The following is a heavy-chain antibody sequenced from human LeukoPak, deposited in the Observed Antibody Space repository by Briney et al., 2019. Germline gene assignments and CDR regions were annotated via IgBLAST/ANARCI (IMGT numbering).Heavy chain of an antibody. Sequence: ASVKVSCKTSGYTFTAYYMHWVRQAPGQGLEWMGWIKPSTGDTNYAQNFQGRVAMTRDTSITTAYMELSRLRSDDTAMYYCLATTYSGYVQFDYWGQGTLVTVSS. CDR3: LATTYSGYVQFDY. V-gene: IGHV1-2*02. CDR1: GYTFTAYY. CDR2: IKPSTGDT. J-gene: IGHJ4*02. D-gene: IGHD5-12*01.